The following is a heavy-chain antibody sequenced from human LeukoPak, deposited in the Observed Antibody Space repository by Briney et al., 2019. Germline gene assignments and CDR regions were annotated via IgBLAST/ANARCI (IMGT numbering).Heavy chain of an antibody. CDR2: ISSSSSTI. J-gene: IGHJ5*02. CDR1: GFTFSSYS. D-gene: IGHD4-17*01. CDR3: AKESTVTPGSVNWFDP. Sequence: GGSLRLSCAASGFTFSSYSMNWVRQAPGKGLEWVSYISSSSSTIYYADSVKGRFTISRDNSKNRLYLKMNSLRAEDTAVYYCAKESTVTPGSVNWFDPWGQGTLVTVSS. V-gene: IGHV3-48*01.